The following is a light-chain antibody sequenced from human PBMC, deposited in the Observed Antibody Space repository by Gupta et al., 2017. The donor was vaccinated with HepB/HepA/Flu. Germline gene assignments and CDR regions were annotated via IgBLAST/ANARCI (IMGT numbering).Light chain of an antibody. V-gene: IGLV2-14*03. Sequence: SAPTQPASVSVSPGQSITISCTGPSSDVGGYNYVSWYQQHPGKAPKLMIYDVSNRPSGVANRFSGSKSGNTASLTISGLQEEDEADYYCSSYTSSITIVFGIGTKVTVL. CDR1: SSDVGGYNY. J-gene: IGLJ1*01. CDR2: DVS. CDR3: SSYTSSITIV.